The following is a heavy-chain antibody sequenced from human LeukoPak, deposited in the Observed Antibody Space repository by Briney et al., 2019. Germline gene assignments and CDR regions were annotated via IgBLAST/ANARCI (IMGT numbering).Heavy chain of an antibody. CDR2: IYSGGST. CDR1: GFTVSSNY. Sequence: GGSLRLSCAASGFTVSSNYMSWVRQAPGKGLEGVSVIYSGGSTYYADSMKGRFTISRDNSKNTLYLQMNSLRAEDTAVYYCASTFYGDSPPYWGQGTLVTVSS. V-gene: IGHV3-66*01. J-gene: IGHJ4*02. CDR3: ASTFYGDSPPY. D-gene: IGHD4-17*01.